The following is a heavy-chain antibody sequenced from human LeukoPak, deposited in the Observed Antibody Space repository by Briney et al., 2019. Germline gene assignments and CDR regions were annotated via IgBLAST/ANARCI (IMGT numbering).Heavy chain of an antibody. D-gene: IGHD2-2*01. J-gene: IGHJ5*02. V-gene: IGHV1-3*01. CDR1: GYTFISYA. Sequence: ASVKVSCKASGYTFISYAMHWVRQAPGQRLEWMGWINAGNGNTKYSQKFQGRVTITRDTSASTAYMELSSLRSEDTAVYYCARDGRSSTSPYWFDPWGQGTLVTVSS. CDR2: INAGNGNT. CDR3: ARDGRSSTSPYWFDP.